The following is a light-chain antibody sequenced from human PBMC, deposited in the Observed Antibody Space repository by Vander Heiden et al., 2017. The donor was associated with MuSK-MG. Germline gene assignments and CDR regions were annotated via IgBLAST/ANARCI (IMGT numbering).Light chain of an antibody. CDR3: HQRSTCRIT. Sequence: EIVLTQSPATLSLSPGERATLSCRASQSVSSYLAWYQQKPGQAPRLLFYDASNRATALPATFNGGRSRTDFTLTISSLVPEDLPVYYCHQRSTCRITFGQGTLLEIK. J-gene: IGKJ5*01. CDR1: QSVSSY. CDR2: DAS. V-gene: IGKV3-11*01.